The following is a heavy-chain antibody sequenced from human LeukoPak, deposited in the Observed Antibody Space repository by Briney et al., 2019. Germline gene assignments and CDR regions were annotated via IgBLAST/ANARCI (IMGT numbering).Heavy chain of an antibody. V-gene: IGHV1-18*01. CDR3: ARDRGYYGDSTDWFDP. CDR2: ISAFNGNT. D-gene: IGHD4-17*01. J-gene: IGHJ5*02. Sequence: ASVKVSCKASGGTFSSYAISWVRQAPGQGLEWMGWISAFNGNTNYAQKLQGRVTMTTDTSTSTAYMELRSLRSDDTAVYYCARDRGYYGDSTDWFDPWGQGTLVTVSS. CDR1: GGTFSSYA.